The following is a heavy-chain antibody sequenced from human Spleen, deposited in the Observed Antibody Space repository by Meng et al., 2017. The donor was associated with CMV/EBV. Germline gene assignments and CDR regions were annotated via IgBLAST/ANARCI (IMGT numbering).Heavy chain of an antibody. D-gene: IGHD6-13*01. V-gene: IGHV3-66*03. CDR3: ARDINPLYSRPPY. CDR2: IYTCGGT. J-gene: IGHJ4*02. Sequence: GGSLRLSCATSGFDVSTNHMSWVRQAPWKGLQWVSVIYTCGGTNYADSVKGRFSISRDNPKNTLYLQMSSLRPEDTAVYYCARDINPLYSRPPYWGQGTPVTVSS. CDR1: GFDVSTNH.